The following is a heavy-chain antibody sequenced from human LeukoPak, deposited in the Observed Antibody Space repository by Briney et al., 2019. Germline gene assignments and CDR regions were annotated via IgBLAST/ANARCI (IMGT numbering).Heavy chain of an antibody. V-gene: IGHV5-51*01. CDR3: ARRAGSLIVVVPTDAFDI. J-gene: IGHJ3*02. CDR1: GYSFTSYW. Sequence: GESLKISCKVFGYSFTSYWIGWVRQMPGKGLEWMGIIYPGDSDTRYSPSFQGQVTISADKSISTAYLQWSSLKASDTAMYYCARRAGSLIVVVPTDAFDIWGQGTMVTVSS. D-gene: IGHD3-22*01. CDR2: IYPGDSDT.